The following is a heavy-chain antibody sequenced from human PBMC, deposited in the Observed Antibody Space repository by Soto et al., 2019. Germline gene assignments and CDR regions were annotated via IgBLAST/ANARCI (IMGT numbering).Heavy chain of an antibody. CDR2: IYPGDSDT. J-gene: IGHJ4*02. CDR3: ARDGLSSSSSFDY. CDR1: GYSFTDYW. V-gene: IGHV5-51*01. D-gene: IGHD6-6*01. Sequence: PGESLKISCKASGYSFTDYWIGWVRQMPGKGLEWMGIIYPGDSDTKYSPSFQGQVTMSADKSISTAYLQWNSLKASDTAMYYCARDGLSSSSSFDYWGQGTLVTVYS.